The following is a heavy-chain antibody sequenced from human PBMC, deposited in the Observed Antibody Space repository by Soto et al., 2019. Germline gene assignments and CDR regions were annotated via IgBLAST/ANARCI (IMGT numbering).Heavy chain of an antibody. D-gene: IGHD6-19*01. CDR1: GYTFTSYG. CDR3: AREAQPGIAVAGPTYYFDY. CDR2: ISAYNGNT. J-gene: IGHJ4*02. V-gene: IGHV1-18*01. Sequence: GASVKVSCKASGYTFTSYGISWVRQAPGQGLEWMGWISAYNGNTNYAQKLQGRVTMTTDTSTSTAYMELRSLRSDDTAVYYCAREAQPGIAVAGPTYYFDYWGQGTLVTVSS.